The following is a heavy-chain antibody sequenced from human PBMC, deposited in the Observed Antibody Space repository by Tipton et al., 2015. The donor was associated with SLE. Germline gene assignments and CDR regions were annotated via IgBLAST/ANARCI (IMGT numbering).Heavy chain of an antibody. CDR2: IYYNGGT. Sequence: LRLSCTVSGGSISTYYWNWIRQPPGKGLEWVGNIYYNGGTNYNPSLKSRVTFSLDTSKNQFSLKLNSVTAADTAVYYCARRHYSGPFDSWGQGTLVTVSS. J-gene: IGHJ4*02. D-gene: IGHD5-12*01. CDR1: GGSISTYY. V-gene: IGHV4-59*12. CDR3: ARRHYSGPFDS.